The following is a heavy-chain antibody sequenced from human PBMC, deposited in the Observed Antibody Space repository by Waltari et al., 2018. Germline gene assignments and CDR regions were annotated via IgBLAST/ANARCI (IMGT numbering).Heavy chain of an antibody. J-gene: IGHJ4*02. Sequence: QVQLVQSGTEVTKPGASVKVSCQASGYSFIDYHLHWVRQTPGQGLEWLGWINPKNGDTGYAQNFLGRVTMTRDTSINTVYMDLSGLRSDDTAVFHCARDPGPIVGAPDYWGQGTLVTVSS. CDR2: INPKNGDT. CDR3: ARDPGPIVGAPDY. CDR1: GYSFIDYH. D-gene: IGHD1-26*01. V-gene: IGHV1-2*02.